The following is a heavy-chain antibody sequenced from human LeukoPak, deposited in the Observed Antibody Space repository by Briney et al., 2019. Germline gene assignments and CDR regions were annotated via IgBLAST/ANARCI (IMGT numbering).Heavy chain of an antibody. Sequence: QAGGSLRLSCSASGFNFRTHAMHWVRQAPGKGLEWVAMIWRGGNFKYCADSVKGRFTISRDDSRDRLYLQMDSLRAEDAAVYYCTIDPPDSGWAFWSWGQGALVTVSS. J-gene: IGHJ5*02. V-gene: IGHV3-33*01. D-gene: IGHD6-19*01. CDR3: TIDPPDSGWAFWS. CDR2: IWRGGNFK. CDR1: GFNFRTHA.